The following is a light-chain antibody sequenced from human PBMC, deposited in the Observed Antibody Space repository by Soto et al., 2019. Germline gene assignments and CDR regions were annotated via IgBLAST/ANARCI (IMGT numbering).Light chain of an antibody. CDR1: QSVNAT. CDR3: QQYNTWLLT. Sequence: EVVMTQSPATLSVSPGERATLSCRASQSVNATLAWYQQKPGQAPRLLIHGASNRATGIPARFSGSGFGTEFILIISRLQSEDFPVYYCQQYNTWLLTFGQGTKVEI. CDR2: GAS. V-gene: IGKV3-15*01. J-gene: IGKJ1*01.